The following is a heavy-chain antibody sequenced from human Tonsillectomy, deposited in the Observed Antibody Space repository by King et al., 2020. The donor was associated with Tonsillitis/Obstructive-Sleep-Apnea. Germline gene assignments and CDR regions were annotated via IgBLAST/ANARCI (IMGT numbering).Heavy chain of an antibody. J-gene: IGHJ4*02. Sequence: QLVQSGGGVVQSGRSLRLSCAASGFTFSSYGMHWVRQAPGKGLEWVAVISYDGSNEYYADYVKGRFTISRDNSKNTLYLQMNSLRAEDTAVYYCAKWSTIFGALDQWGQGTLVTVSS. CDR2: ISYDGSNE. V-gene: IGHV3-30*18. D-gene: IGHD3-3*01. CDR1: GFTFSSYG. CDR3: AKWSTIFGALDQ.